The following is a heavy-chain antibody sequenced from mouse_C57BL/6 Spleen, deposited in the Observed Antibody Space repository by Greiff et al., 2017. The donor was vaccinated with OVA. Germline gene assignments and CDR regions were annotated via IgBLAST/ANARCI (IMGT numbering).Heavy chain of an antibody. D-gene: IGHD1-1*01. Sequence: QVHVKQSGAELARPGASVKMSCKASGYTFTSYTMHWVKQRPGQGLEWIGYINPSSGYTKYNQKFKDKATLTADKSSSTAYMQLSSLTSEDSAVYYCARDYGSSYAFAYWGQGTLVTVSA. V-gene: IGHV1-4*01. J-gene: IGHJ3*01. CDR3: ARDYGSSYAFAY. CDR2: INPSSGYT. CDR1: GYTFTSYT.